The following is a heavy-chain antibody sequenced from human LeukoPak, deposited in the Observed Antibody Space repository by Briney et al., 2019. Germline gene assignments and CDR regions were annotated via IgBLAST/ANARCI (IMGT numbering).Heavy chain of an antibody. Sequence: GGSLRLSCAASGFTFTSYSMSWVRQAPGKGLEWVSAISPSGGSTYYADSVKGRFTISRDNSRNTLYLQMNSLRADDTAVFYCARDRRYDSSGYLGYWGQGTLVTVSS. CDR1: GFTFTSYS. J-gene: IGHJ4*02. V-gene: IGHV3-23*01. CDR3: ARDRRYDSSGYLGY. D-gene: IGHD3-22*01. CDR2: ISPSGGST.